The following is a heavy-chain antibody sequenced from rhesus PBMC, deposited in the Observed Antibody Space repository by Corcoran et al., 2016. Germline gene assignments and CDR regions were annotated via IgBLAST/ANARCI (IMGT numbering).Heavy chain of an antibody. J-gene: IGHJ6*01. CDR3: ARFYNGLNS. CDR1: GGSISGGYA. Sequence: QVQLQESGPGVLKPSETLSLTCAVSGGSISGGYAWGWIRQPPGRGLEWIGTFFSSNRKTSSNPARKIRVTISPDTAKNHLSLKLNSVTAADTAVYYCARFYNGLNSWGQGVVVTVSS. V-gene: IGHV4-76*01. CDR2: FFSSNRKT.